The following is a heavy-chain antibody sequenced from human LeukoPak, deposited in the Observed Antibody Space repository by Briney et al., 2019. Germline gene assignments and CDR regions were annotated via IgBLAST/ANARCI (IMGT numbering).Heavy chain of an antibody. D-gene: IGHD3-9*01. CDR2: IYYSGST. CDR1: GGSISSGGYY. Sequence: SETLSLTCTVSGGSISSGGYYWSWIRQHPGKGLEWIGYIYYSGSTHYNPSLKSRVTISVDTSKNQFSLKLSSVTAADTAVYYCARGPEILTGYYPPEGYWFDPWGQGTLVTVSS. CDR3: ARGPEILTGYYPPEGYWFDP. J-gene: IGHJ5*02. V-gene: IGHV4-31*03.